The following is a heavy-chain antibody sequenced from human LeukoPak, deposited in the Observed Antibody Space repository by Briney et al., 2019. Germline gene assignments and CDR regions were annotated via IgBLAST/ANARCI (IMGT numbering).Heavy chain of an antibody. CDR3: AKSLRGFRGYSYVHFDY. CDR1: GFTFDDYA. J-gene: IGHJ4*02. CDR2: ISWNSGSI. Sequence: GGSLRLSCAASGFTFDDYAMHWARQAPGKGLEWVSGISWNSGSIGYADSVRGRFTISRDNAKNSLYLQMNSLRAEDTALYYCAKSLRGFRGYSYVHFDYWGQGTLVTVSS. V-gene: IGHV3-9*01. D-gene: IGHD5-18*01.